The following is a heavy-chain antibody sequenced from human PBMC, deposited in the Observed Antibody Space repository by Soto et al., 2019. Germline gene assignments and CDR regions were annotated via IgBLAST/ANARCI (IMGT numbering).Heavy chain of an antibody. CDR2: ISGSGGST. Sequence: GSLRLSCAASGFTFSSYAMSWVRQAPGKGLEWVSAISGSGGSTYYADSVKGRFTISRDNSKNTLYLQMNSLRAEDTAVYYCAKGPMIVVVIILDYWGQGTLVTVSS. CDR1: GFTFSSYA. CDR3: AKGPMIVVVIILDY. V-gene: IGHV3-23*01. D-gene: IGHD3-22*01. J-gene: IGHJ4*02.